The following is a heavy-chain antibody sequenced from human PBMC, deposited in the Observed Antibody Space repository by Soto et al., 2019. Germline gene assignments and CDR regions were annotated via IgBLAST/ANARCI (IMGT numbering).Heavy chain of an antibody. V-gene: IGHV3-48*01. CDR1: GFTFSTYA. CDR2: ISASSATI. Sequence: EVQLVESGGGLVQPGGSLRLSCAASGFTFSTYAMTWVRQAPGKGPEWISYISASSATIYYADSVKGRFTISRDSAKNSLYLQMNSLSAEDTAVYYCVRVISTYESFDFWVQGTLVTVSS. CDR3: VRVISTYESFDF. D-gene: IGHD2-2*01. J-gene: IGHJ4*02.